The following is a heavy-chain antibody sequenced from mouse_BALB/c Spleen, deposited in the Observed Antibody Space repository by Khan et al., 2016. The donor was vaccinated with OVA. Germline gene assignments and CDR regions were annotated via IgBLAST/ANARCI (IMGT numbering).Heavy chain of an antibody. CDR3: ARGYFGNYEFVY. CDR2: IFPGTGTT. CDR1: GYTFTSYW. J-gene: IGHJ3*01. V-gene: IGHV1S132*01. Sequence: VQLQESGAELVKPGASVKLSCKTSGYTFTSYWIQWVKQRPGQGLGWIGQIFPGTGTTYYNENFKGKATLTVDTSSSTAYMQLSSLTSEDSAVYFCARGYFGNYEFVYWGQGTLVTV. D-gene: IGHD2-1*01.